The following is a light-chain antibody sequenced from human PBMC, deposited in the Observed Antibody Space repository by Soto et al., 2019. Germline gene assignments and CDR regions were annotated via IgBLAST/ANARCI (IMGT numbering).Light chain of an antibody. CDR3: QQYSRLWS. J-gene: IGKJ1*01. Sequence: DIQMTQSPSTLSGSVGDRVTITCRASQTISSWLAWYQQKPGKAPKLLIYKASTLKSGVPPRFSGDGSETDFTLTISSLQRDDFGTYYCQQYSRLWSFGQGTTVDIK. V-gene: IGKV1-5*03. CDR1: QTISSW. CDR2: KAS.